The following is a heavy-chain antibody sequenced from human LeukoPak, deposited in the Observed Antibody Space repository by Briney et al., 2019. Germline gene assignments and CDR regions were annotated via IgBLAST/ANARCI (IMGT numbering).Heavy chain of an antibody. Sequence: SETLSLTCTVSGGSIPISTYYWGWVRQPPGKGLEWIGSIYYSGTTKYNPSLKSRVTISVDTSKNHFSLKLSSATAADTAVYYCARGPTYQPIDYWGQGTLVTVSS. V-gene: IGHV4-39*02. CDR2: IYYSGTT. D-gene: IGHD2-2*01. J-gene: IGHJ4*02. CDR1: GGSIPISTYY. CDR3: ARGPTYQPIDY.